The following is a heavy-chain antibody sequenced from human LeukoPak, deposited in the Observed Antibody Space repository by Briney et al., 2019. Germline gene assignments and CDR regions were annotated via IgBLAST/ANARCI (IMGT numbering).Heavy chain of an antibody. CDR3: VREGSSSSLLVS. CDR1: GFILSSHE. J-gene: IGHJ4*02. V-gene: IGHV3-48*03. D-gene: IGHD6-6*01. Sequence: RAGGSLRLSCVASGFILSSHEMTWVRQAPGKGLEWVSYISISGSTIYYADSVKGRFTISRDSAKNSLYLQMSSLRAEDTATYYCVREGSSSSLLVSWGQGTLVTVSS. CDR2: ISISGSTI.